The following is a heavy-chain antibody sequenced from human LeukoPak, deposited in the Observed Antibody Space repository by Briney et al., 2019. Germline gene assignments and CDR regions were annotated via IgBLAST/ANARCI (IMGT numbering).Heavy chain of an antibody. D-gene: IGHD5-12*01. Sequence: GGSLRLSCAASGFTFSSYEMNWVRQAPGKGLEWVSYISSSGSTIYYADSVKGRFTNSRDNAKNSLYLQMNSLRAEDTAVYYCARATGYSGYASLFDYYYDMDVWGQGTTVTVSS. CDR2: ISSSGSTI. CDR1: GFTFSSYE. CDR3: ARATGYSGYASLFDYYYDMDV. V-gene: IGHV3-48*03. J-gene: IGHJ6*02.